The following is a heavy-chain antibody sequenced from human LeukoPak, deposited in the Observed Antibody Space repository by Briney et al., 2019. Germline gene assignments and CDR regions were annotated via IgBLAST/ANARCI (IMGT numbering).Heavy chain of an antibody. CDR3: TREGIYGDSDY. CDR1: GASISIYS. V-gene: IGHV4-4*07. D-gene: IGHD2-21*02. CDR2: IYPSGST. J-gene: IGHJ4*02. Sequence: ADPLSLTCTVPGASISIYSWTWIRQPAGKGLEWIGRIYPSGSTNYNPSLTSRVTMSIDTSKNQFSLKMSSVTAADTAVYYCTREGIYGDSDYWAQGTLVTVSS.